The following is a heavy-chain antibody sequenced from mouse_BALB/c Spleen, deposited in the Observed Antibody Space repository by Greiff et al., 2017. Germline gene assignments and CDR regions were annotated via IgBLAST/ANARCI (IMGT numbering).Heavy chain of an antibody. V-gene: IGHV3-6*02. CDR1: GYSITSGYY. Sequence: ESGPGLVKPSQSLSLTCSVTGYSITSGYYWNWIRQFPGNELEWMGYISYDGSNNYNPSLKNRISITRDTSKNQFFLKLNSVTTEDTATYYCARGRDGYYSTWFAYWGQGTLVTVSA. CDR2: ISYDGSN. CDR3: ARGRDGYYSTWFAY. D-gene: IGHD2-3*01. J-gene: IGHJ3*01.